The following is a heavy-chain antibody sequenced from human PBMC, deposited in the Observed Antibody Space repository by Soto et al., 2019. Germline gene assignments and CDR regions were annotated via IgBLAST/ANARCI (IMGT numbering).Heavy chain of an antibody. CDR2: IWYDGSNK. D-gene: IGHD3-22*01. CDR3: ARDWSSSGLSGFDY. CDR1: GFTFSSYG. V-gene: IGHV3-33*01. J-gene: IGHJ4*02. Sequence: PGGSLRLSCAASGFTFSSYGMHWVRQAPGKGLEWVAVIWYDGSNKYYADSVKGRFTISRDNSKNTLYLQMNSLRAEDTAVYYCARDWSSSGLSGFDYWGQGTLVT.